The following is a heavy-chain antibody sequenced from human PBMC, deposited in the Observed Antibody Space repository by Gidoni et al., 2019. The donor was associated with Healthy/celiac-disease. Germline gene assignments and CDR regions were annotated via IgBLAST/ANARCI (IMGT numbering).Heavy chain of an antibody. V-gene: IGHV4-39*01. CDR2: IYYSGST. Sequence: QLQLQESGPGLVKPSETLSLTCTVSGGSISSSSYYWGWLRQPPGKGLEWIGSIYYSGSTYYNPSLKSRVTISVDTSKNQFSLKLSSVTAADTAVYYWARHGDSNYGYWGQGTLVTVSS. CDR1: GGSISSSSYY. CDR3: ARHGDSNYGY. J-gene: IGHJ4*02. D-gene: IGHD4-4*01.